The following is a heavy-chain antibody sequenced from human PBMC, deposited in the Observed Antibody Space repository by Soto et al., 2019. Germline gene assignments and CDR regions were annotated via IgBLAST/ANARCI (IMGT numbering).Heavy chain of an antibody. CDR2: ISYDGSNK. CDR3: ARGCGYSYGDYGMDV. CDR1: GFTFSSYA. V-gene: IGHV3-30-3*01. Sequence: PGGSLRLSCAASGFTFSSYAMHWVRQAPGKGLEWVAVISYDGSNKYYADSVKGRFTISRDNSKNTLYLQMNSLRAEDTAVYYCARGCGYSYGDYGMDVWGRGTTVTVSS. J-gene: IGHJ6*02. D-gene: IGHD5-18*01.